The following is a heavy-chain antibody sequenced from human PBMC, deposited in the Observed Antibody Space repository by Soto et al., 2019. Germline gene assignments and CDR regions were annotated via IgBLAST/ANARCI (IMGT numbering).Heavy chain of an antibody. CDR1: GGSISSYY. CDR3: ARQSLRYDFWSGSYFDY. D-gene: IGHD3-3*01. V-gene: IGHV4-59*08. J-gene: IGHJ4*02. CDR2: IYYSGST. Sequence: QVQLQESGPGLVKPSETLSLTCTVSGGSISSYYWSWIRQPPGKGLEWVGYIYYSGSTNYNPSLKSRVTISVDTSKNQFSLKLSSVTAADTAVYYCARQSLRYDFWSGSYFDYWGQGTLVTVSS.